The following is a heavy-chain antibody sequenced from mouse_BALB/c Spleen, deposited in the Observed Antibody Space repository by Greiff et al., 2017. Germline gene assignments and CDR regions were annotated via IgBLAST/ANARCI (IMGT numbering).Heavy chain of an antibody. CDR3: ARGGSRSSYGSSPYAMDY. J-gene: IGHJ4*01. CDR1: GFTFSDYY. D-gene: IGHD1-1*01. Sequence: EVMLVESGGGLVKPGGSLKLSCAASGFTFSDYYMYWVRQTPEKRLEWVATISDGGSYTYYPDSVKGRFTISRDNAKNNLYLQMSSLKSEDTAMYYCARGGSRSSYGSSPYAMDYWGQGTSVTVSS. CDR2: ISDGGSYT. V-gene: IGHV5-4*02.